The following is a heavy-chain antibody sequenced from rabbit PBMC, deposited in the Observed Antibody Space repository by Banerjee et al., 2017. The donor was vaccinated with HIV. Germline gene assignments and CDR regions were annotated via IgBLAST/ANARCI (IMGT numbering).Heavy chain of an antibody. CDR2: AYAGSSGST. Sequence: QEQLEESGGDLVKPGASLTLTCKASGFSFNGFSFNGGYDMCWVRQAPGKGLEWVACAYAGSSGSTYSATWAKGRFTISKTSSTTVTLQMTSLTAADTATYFCGRSYLGKAITSLNLWGPGTLVTVS. CDR1: GFSFNGFSFNGGYD. CDR3: GRSYLGKAITSLNL. D-gene: IGHD7-1*01. J-gene: IGHJ4*01. V-gene: IGHV1S45*01.